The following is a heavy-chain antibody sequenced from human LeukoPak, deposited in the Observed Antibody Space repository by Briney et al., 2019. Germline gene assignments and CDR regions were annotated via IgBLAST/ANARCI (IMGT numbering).Heavy chain of an antibody. D-gene: IGHD3-22*01. CDR3: ARARAADYDFDY. CDR1: GDSISSSNYY. J-gene: IGHJ4*02. V-gene: IGHV4-39*06. CDR2: IYYSGST. Sequence: PSETLSLTCTVSGDSISSSNYYWGWIRQPPGKGLECIGSIYYSGSTYYNPSLKSRITISVDTSKNQFPLKLSSVTAADTAVYYCARARAADYDFDYWGQGTLVSVSS.